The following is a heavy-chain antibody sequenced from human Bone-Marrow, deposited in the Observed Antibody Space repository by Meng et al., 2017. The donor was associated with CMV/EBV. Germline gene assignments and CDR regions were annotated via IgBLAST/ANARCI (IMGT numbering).Heavy chain of an antibody. V-gene: IGHV3-21*01. CDR1: GCTISSYS. D-gene: IGHD5-18*01. Sequence: GCTISSYSRSWVRRAPGKRLEWVSSISSSSSCIYYAGSVKGRFTVSRDNAKNSLYLQMKSLRAEDTAVYYCARGHPGVDTAIAFDYWGQGTLVTVSS. J-gene: IGHJ4*02. CDR3: ARGHPGVDTAIAFDY. CDR2: ISSSSSCI.